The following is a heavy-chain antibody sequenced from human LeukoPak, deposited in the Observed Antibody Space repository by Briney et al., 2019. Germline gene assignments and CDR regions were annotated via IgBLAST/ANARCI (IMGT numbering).Heavy chain of an antibody. J-gene: IGHJ4*02. CDR3: ARDGYNSGYLKALDY. CDR2: INSDGSSI. Sequence: GGSLRLSCAASGFTFSSYWMHWVRQAPGKGLVWVSRINSDGSSISYADSVKGRFTISRDNAKKTSYLQMNGLRAEDTAVYYCARDGYNSGYLKALDYWGQGTLLTVSS. D-gene: IGHD5-18*01. CDR1: GFTFSSYW. V-gene: IGHV3-74*01.